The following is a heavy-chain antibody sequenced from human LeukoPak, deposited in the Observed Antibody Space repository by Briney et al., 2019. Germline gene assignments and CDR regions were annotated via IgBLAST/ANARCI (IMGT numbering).Heavy chain of an antibody. CDR1: GFTFSSYS. D-gene: IGHD2-21*02. CDR3: ARGDAGVVTANFGY. CDR2: IKQDGSEK. V-gene: IGHV3-7*01. Sequence: GGSLRLSCAASGFTFSSYSMNWVRQAPGKGLEWVANIKQDGSEKYYVDSVKGRFTISRDNAKNSLYLQMNSLRAEDTAVYYCARGDAGVVTANFGYWGQGTLVTVSS. J-gene: IGHJ4*02.